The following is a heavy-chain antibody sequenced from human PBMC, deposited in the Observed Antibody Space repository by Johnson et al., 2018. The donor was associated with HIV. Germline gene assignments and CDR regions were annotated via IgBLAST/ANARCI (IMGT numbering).Heavy chain of an antibody. Sequence: VHLVESGGGVVRPGGSLRLSRAASGFTFDDYGMSWVRQAPGKGLEWVSGINWNGGSTTYADSVKGRFTISRDNAKNSLDLQMNSLRGEDTALYYCARATAYGGRVDGFDIWGQGTMVTVSS. V-gene: IGHV3-20*04. CDR2: INWNGGST. CDR1: GFTFDDYG. D-gene: IGHD4-23*01. CDR3: ARATAYGGRVDGFDI. J-gene: IGHJ3*02.